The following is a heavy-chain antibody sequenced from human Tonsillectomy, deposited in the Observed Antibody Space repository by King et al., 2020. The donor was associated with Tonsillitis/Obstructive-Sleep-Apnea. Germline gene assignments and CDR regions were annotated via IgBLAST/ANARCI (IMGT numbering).Heavy chain of an antibody. Sequence: VQLVESGAEVKKPGASLRISCKGSGYTFTNYWINWVRQMPGKGLEWIGMIDPSDSYTNYNPSFQGHVTISADSSISTAYLEWSSLTASDTAMYFCAGHFDDYSTSASGYWGQGTLVTVSS. J-gene: IGHJ4*02. CDR3: AGHFDDYSTSASGY. V-gene: IGHV5-10-1*01. D-gene: IGHD3-9*01. CDR1: GYTFTNYW. CDR2: IDPSDSYT.